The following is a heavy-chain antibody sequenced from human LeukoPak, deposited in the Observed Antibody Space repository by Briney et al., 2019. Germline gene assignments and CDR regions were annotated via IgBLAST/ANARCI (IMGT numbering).Heavy chain of an antibody. Sequence: PGGSLRLSCAASGFTFSSYDMHWVRQATGKGLEWVSAIGTAGDTYYPGSVKGRFTISRENAKNSLYPQMNSLRAGDTAVYYCARVFRVRGVMYDYWGQGTLVTVSS. J-gene: IGHJ4*02. D-gene: IGHD3-10*01. V-gene: IGHV3-13*01. CDR3: ARVFRVRGVMYDY. CDR2: IGTAGDT. CDR1: GFTFSSYD.